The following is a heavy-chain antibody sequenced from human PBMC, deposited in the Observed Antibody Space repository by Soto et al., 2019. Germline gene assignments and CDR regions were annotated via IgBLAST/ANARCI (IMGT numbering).Heavy chain of an antibody. CDR1: GLTFTSYP. J-gene: IGHJ4*02. Sequence: EVQLLESGGGLVQPGGSLRLSCAASGLTFTSYPMSGVGQAPGRGLEWVSAISGGGGSTYYADSVKGRFTISRDNSKNTLYLQMNSLRAEDTAVYYCAKDLAWDYDILTGYYGIDYWGQGTLVTVSS. V-gene: IGHV3-23*01. CDR3: AKDLAWDYDILTGYYGIDY. D-gene: IGHD3-9*01. CDR2: ISGGGGST.